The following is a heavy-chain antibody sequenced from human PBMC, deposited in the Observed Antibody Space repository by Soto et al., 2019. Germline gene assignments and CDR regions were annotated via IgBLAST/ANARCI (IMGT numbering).Heavy chain of an antibody. Sequence: GGSLRLSCAASGFTFSSYWMSWVRQAPGKGLEWVANIKQDGSEKYYVDSVKGRFTISRDNAKNSLYLQMNSLRAEDTAVYYCARTSAVTTYYYYYYMDVWGKGTTVSVSS. CDR3: ARTSAVTTYYYYYYMDV. J-gene: IGHJ6*03. CDR1: GFTFSSYW. D-gene: IGHD4-17*01. CDR2: IKQDGSEK. V-gene: IGHV3-7*01.